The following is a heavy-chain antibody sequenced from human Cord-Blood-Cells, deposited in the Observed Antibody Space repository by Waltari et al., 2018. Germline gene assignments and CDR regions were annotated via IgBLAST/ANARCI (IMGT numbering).Heavy chain of an antibody. D-gene: IGHD3-22*01. CDR2: IIPIFGTA. CDR3: ARRYYYDSSGYYWYFDL. J-gene: IGHJ2*01. CDR1: GGTFSSYA. V-gene: IGHV1-69*01. Sequence: QVQLVQSGAEVKKPGSSVKVSCKASGGTFSSYAISWVRQAPGQGLEWMGGIIPIFGTANYAQKCQGRVTITADESTSTAYMELSSLRSEDTAVYYCARRYYYDSSGYYWYFDLWGRGTLVTVSS.